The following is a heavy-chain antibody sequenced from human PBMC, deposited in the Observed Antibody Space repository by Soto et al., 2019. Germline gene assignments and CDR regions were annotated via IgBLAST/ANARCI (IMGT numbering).Heavy chain of an antibody. Sequence: SETLSLTCTVSGGSISSGDYYWSWIRQPPGKGLEWIGYIYYSGSTYYNPSLKSRVTISVDTSKNQFSLKLSSVTAADTAVYYCARDGGGTHYYYYGMDVWGQGTTVTVSS. V-gene: IGHV4-30-4*01. CDR3: ARDGGGTHYYYYGMDV. CDR1: GGSISSGDYY. CDR2: IYYSGST. D-gene: IGHD2-15*01. J-gene: IGHJ6*02.